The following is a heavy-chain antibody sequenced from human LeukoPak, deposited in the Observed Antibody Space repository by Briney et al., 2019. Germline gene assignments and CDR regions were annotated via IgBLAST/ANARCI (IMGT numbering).Heavy chain of an antibody. CDR1: GGSISSGGYY. CDR2: IYYSGST. D-gene: IGHD5-24*01. CDR3: AREGRVEDGYNKGIDY. J-gene: IGHJ4*02. Sequence: SQTLSLTCTVSGGSISSGGYYWSWIRQHPGKGLEWIGYIYYSGSTYYNPSLKSRVTISVDTSKNQFSLKLSSVTAADTAVYYCAREGRVEDGYNKGIDYWGQGTLVTVSS. V-gene: IGHV4-31*03.